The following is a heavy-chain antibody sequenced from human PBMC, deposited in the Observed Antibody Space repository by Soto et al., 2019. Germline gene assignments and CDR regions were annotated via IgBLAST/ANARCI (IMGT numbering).Heavy chain of an antibody. CDR2: VYPGDSDN. CDR1: GNTFSTYW. Sequence: DVQLVQSGAEVKKPGESLKISCKDSGNTFSTYWIAWVRQMSGKGLEWMGVVYPGDSDNKYSPSFQGHVTISVDKSLNTAYLQGNSLKASDTALYFCARSGVSLGLNHGYVLNIWGQGTVVIVSA. D-gene: IGHD3-10*02. J-gene: IGHJ3*02. V-gene: IGHV5-51*03. CDR3: ARSGVSLGLNHGYVLNI.